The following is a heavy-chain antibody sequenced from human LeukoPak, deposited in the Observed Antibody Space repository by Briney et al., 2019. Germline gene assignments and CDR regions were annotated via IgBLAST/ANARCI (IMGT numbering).Heavy chain of an antibody. V-gene: IGHV3-23*01. CDR2: ISGSGGST. Sequence: PGGSLRLSCAASGFTFSSYAMSWVRRAPGKGLEWVSAISGSGGSTYYADSVKGRFTISRDNSKNTLYLQMNSLRAEDTAVYYCAKVVPDHMVRGVITYFDYWGQGTLVTVSS. J-gene: IGHJ4*02. D-gene: IGHD3-10*01. CDR3: AKVVPDHMVRGVITYFDY. CDR1: GFTFSSYA.